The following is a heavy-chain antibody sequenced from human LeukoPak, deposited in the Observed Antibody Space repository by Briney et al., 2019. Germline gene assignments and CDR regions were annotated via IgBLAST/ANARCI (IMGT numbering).Heavy chain of an antibody. D-gene: IGHD2/OR15-2a*01. V-gene: IGHV4-34*01. J-gene: IGHJ4*02. CDR2: INHSGST. Sequence: PSETLSLTCAVYGGSFSGYYWSWIRQPPGKGLEWIGEINHSGSTNYNPSLKSRVTISVDTSKNQFSLKLSSVTAADTAVYYCARGGILEPSFDYWGQGTLVTVSS. CDR3: ARGGILEPSFDY. CDR1: GGSFSGYY.